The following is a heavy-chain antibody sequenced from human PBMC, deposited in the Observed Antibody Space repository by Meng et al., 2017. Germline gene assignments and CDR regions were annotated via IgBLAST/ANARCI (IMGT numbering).Heavy chain of an antibody. CDR3: ATDLGIPPDYFDY. Sequence: GELVELGGGVVKPGGSLGLFSAVSGVSFSAYYLSWIRQPPGKGLEWVSYISSSGSTIYYADSVMGRFIIIRDNAKNSLYLQMNSLRADDTAVFYCATDLGIPPDYFDYWGQGTLVTLSS. D-gene: IGHD3-16*01. CDR2: ISSSGSTI. J-gene: IGHJ4*02. V-gene: IGHV3-11*01. CDR1: GVSFSAYY.